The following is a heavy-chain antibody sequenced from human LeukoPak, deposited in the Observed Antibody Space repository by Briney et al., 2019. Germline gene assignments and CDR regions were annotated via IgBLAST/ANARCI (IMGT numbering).Heavy chain of an antibody. V-gene: IGHV4-31*03. J-gene: IGHJ4*02. CDR2: IYYSGST. D-gene: IGHD4-17*01. CDR1: GGSISSCGYY. CDR3: ARLMTTVTNSYPILDY. Sequence: SETLSLTCTVSGGSISSCGYYWSRIRQHPGQGLEWIGYIYYSGSTYYNPSLKSRVTMSVDTSKNQFSLKLSSVTAADTAVYYCARLMTTVTNSYPILDYWGQGTLVTVSS.